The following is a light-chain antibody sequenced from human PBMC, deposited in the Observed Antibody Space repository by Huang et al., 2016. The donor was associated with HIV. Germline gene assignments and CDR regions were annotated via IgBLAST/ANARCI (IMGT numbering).Light chain of an antibody. CDR1: QDIGND. V-gene: IGKV1-6*01. Sequence: AIQMTQSPSSLSASVGDRVTITCRASQDIGNDLDWYQQKPGKAPELLIFAASNVQSGVPSRFSGAGPGTSFTLIINSLQSQDVATYYCLQNYNYPYTFGQGTKLEIK. CDR3: LQNYNYPYT. J-gene: IGKJ2*01. CDR2: AAS.